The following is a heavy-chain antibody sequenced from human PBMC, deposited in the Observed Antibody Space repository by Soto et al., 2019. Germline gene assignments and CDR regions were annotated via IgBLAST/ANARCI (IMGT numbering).Heavy chain of an antibody. J-gene: IGHJ6*02. CDR1: GGSFSSYA. Sequence: GASVKVSCKASGGSFSSYAISWLRQSPGQGLEWMGGIIPFFKAANYAQKFQGRVTITADDSTSTAYMDLYSLRSEDTAVYYCARDVPLNYYDGTFSYYAMDVWGQGTTVTVSS. CDR3: ARDVPLNYYDGTFSYYAMDV. CDR2: IIPFFKAA. V-gene: IGHV1-69*13. D-gene: IGHD3-16*01.